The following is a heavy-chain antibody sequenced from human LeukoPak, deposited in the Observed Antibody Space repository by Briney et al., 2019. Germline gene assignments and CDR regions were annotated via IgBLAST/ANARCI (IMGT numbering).Heavy chain of an antibody. J-gene: IGHJ5*02. D-gene: IGHD2-2*01. V-gene: IGHV6-1*01. Sequence: SQTLSLTCAISGDSVSSNSVTWNWIRQSPSRGLEWLGRTYYRSTWYNDYAVSVRGRITVNPDTSKNQFSLHLNSATPEDTAVYYCARRLTQYDCFDPWGRESWSPSPQ. CDR2: TYYRSTWYN. CDR1: GDSVSSNSVT. CDR3: ARRLTQYDCFDP.